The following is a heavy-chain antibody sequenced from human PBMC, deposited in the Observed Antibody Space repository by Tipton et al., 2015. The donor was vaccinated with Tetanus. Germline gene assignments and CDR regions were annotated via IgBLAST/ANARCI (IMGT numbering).Heavy chain of an antibody. CDR2: IDPRDSET. D-gene: IGHD4-11*01. CDR1: GYNFTHYS. J-gene: IGHJ4*02. V-gene: IGHV5-51*01. CDR3: ARHVLSNSMGPRKSRQYYIDY. Sequence: QLVQSGAEVKKPGESLKISCRGSGYNFTHYSIGWVRQMPGKGLEWVGIIDPRDSETFQGQVTISVDKPMKTAYLQWNSLKASDTAIYYCARHVLSNSMGPRKSRQYYIDYWGQGTLVTVSS.